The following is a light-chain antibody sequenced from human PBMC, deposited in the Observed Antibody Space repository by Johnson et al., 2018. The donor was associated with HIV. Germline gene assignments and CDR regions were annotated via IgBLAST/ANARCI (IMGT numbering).Light chain of an antibody. J-gene: IGLJ1*01. Sequence: QSVLTQPPSVSAAPGQKVTVSCSGSSSNIGNNYVSWYQQFPGPAPKLLIYDNNKRPSGIPDRFSGSKSGTSATLGIPGLHTGDEADYHCGTWDSSLSAYVFGTGTKVTVL. CDR2: DNN. CDR3: GTWDSSLSAYV. CDR1: SSNIGNNY. V-gene: IGLV1-51*01.